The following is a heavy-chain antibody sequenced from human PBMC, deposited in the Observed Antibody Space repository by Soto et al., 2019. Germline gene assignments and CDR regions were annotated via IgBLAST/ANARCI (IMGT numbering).Heavy chain of an antibody. J-gene: IGHJ4*02. Sequence: PGGSLRLSCAASGFTFSSYSMNWVRQAPGKGLEWVSYISSSSSTIYYADSVKGRFTISRDNAKNSLYLQMNSLRAEDTAVYYCARDHRCYDFWSGYCFFDYWGQGTLVTVSS. V-gene: IGHV3-48*01. CDR2: ISSSSSTI. D-gene: IGHD3-3*01. CDR3: ARDHRCYDFWSGYCFFDY. CDR1: GFTFSSYS.